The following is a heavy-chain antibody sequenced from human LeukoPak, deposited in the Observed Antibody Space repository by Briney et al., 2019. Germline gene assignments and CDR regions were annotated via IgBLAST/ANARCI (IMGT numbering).Heavy chain of an antibody. V-gene: IGHV1-69*04. CDR2: IIPILGIA. Sequence: EASVKVSCKASGGTFSSYTISWVRQAPGQGLEWMGRIIPILGIANYAQKFQGRVTITADKSTSTAYMELSSLRSEDTAVYYCARDLGGGSGSYHRADFDYWGQGTLVTVSS. D-gene: IGHD1-26*01. CDR1: GGTFSSYT. CDR3: ARDLGGGSGSYHRADFDY. J-gene: IGHJ4*02.